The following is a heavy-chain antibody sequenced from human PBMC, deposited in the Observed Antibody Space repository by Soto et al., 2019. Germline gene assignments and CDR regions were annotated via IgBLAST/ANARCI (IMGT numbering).Heavy chain of an antibody. D-gene: IGHD7-27*01. CDR2: IKQDGSEK. CDR3: DKVDINWGGSCYFDC. CDR1: GFTFSNYW. Sequence: HPXGSLGVTCAASGFTFSNYWMAWVRQAPGKGLEWMASIKQDGSEKFYVDSAKGRLTISRDNAKKSLYVQMNSLRAEDTAVYYCDKVDINWGGSCYFDCWGRGTLVTVYS. J-gene: IGHJ4*02. V-gene: IGHV3-7*01.